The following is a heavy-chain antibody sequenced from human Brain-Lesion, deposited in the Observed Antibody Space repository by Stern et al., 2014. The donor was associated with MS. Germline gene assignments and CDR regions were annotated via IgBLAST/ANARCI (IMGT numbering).Heavy chain of an antibody. V-gene: IGHV3-15*01. CDR2: IKSKRDGGTT. Sequence: VQLVQSGGDLVKPGGSLRLSCAASGFVFSSAWMSWVRQAPGKGLEWVGRIKSKRDGGTTDYVSPRQGRFTILRDDSRNILYLEMNPLKTDDTGVYFCATPSQVLFDYWGQGTLVTVSS. J-gene: IGHJ4*02. D-gene: IGHD3-10*01. CDR1: GFVFSSAW. CDR3: ATPSQVLFDY.